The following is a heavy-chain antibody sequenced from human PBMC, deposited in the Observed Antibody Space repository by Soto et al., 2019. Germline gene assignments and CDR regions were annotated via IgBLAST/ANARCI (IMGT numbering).Heavy chain of an antibody. CDR3: TTHYYGSGSYLGPYYYYGMDV. J-gene: IGHJ6*02. CDR2: IKSKTDGGTT. CDR1: GFTFSNAW. D-gene: IGHD3-10*01. Sequence: GGSLRLSCAASGFTFSNAWMNWVRQAPGKGLEWVGRIKSKTDGGTTDYAAPVKGRFTISRDDSKNTLYLQMNSLKTEDTAVYYCTTHYYGSGSYLGPYYYYGMDVWGQGTTVTVSS. V-gene: IGHV3-15*07.